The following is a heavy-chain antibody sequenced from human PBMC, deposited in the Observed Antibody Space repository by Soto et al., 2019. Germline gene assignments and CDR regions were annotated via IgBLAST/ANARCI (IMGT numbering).Heavy chain of an antibody. CDR1: GGSVSSGSYY. Sequence: QVQLQESGPGLVKPSETLSLTCTVSGGSVSSGSYYWSWIRQPPGKGLEWIGYIYYSGSTNYNPSLRSRVPISVDTSKNQFSLKLSSVTAADTAVYYCARVWMGAFDYWGQGTLVTVSS. V-gene: IGHV4-61*01. CDR3: ARVWMGAFDY. J-gene: IGHJ4*02. CDR2: IYYSGST. D-gene: IGHD1-26*01.